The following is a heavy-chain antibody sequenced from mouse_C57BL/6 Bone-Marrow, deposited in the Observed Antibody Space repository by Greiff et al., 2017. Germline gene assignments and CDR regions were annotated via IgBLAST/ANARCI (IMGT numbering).Heavy chain of an antibody. Sequence: QVQLKQPGPELVKPGASVKLSCKASGYTFTSYWMHWVKQRPGQGLEWIGNINPSNGGTNYNEKFKSKATLTVDKSSSTAYMQLSSLTSEDSAVYYCARSGGIYYGYFYDFDYWGQGTTLTVSS. J-gene: IGHJ2*01. D-gene: IGHD2-2*01. CDR1: GYTFTSYW. CDR3: ARSGGIYYGYFYDFDY. V-gene: IGHV1-53*01. CDR2: INPSNGGT.